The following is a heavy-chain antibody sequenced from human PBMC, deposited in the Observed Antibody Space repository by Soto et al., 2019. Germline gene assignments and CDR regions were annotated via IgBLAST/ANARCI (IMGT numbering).Heavy chain of an antibody. CDR1: GFTFSSYG. J-gene: IGHJ4*02. V-gene: IGHV3-33*01. CDR3: ARGREWELTIGVS. CDR2: IWYDGSNK. Sequence: QVQLVESGGGVVQPGRSLRLSCAASGFTFSSYGMHWVRQAPGKGLEWVAVIWYDGSNKYYADSVKGRFTISRDNYKNPLYLQMNSLRADDTAVYYCARGREWELTIGVSWGQGTLGTVSS. D-gene: IGHD1-26*01.